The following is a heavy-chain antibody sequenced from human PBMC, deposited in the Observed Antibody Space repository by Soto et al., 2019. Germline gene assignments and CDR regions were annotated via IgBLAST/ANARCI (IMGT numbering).Heavy chain of an antibody. CDR1: GGSISSYY. J-gene: IGHJ3*01. CDR2: IYYSGST. Sequence: SETLSLTCTVSGGSISSYYWSWIRQPPGKGLEWIGYIYYSGSTNYNPSLKSRVTISVDTSKNQFSLKLSSVTAADTAVYYCARLFQIPGGGYYVVFDFWGQGTMVTVSS. V-gene: IGHV4-59*08. D-gene: IGHD3-10*02. CDR3: ARLFQIPGGGYYVVFDF.